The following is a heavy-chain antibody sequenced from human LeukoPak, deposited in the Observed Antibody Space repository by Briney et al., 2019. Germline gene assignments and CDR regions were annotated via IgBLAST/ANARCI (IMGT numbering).Heavy chain of an antibody. D-gene: IGHD3-22*01. J-gene: IGHJ3*02. CDR3: ARYTTMYYYDTSGPSDAFDI. Sequence: SETLSLTCAVYGGSFSGYYWGWIRQPPGKGLEWIGSIYYSGSTYYNPSLKSRVTISVDTSKNQFSLKLSSVTAADTAVYYCARYTTMYYYDTSGPSDAFDIWGQRTMVTVSS. CDR2: IYYSGST. V-gene: IGHV4-39*01. CDR1: GGSFSGYY.